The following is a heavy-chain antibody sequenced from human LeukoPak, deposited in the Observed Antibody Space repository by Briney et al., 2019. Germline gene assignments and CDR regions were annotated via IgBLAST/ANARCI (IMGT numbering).Heavy chain of an antibody. CDR1: GYSISSGYY. CDR3: ARGGPYSSSSFDY. J-gene: IGHJ4*02. D-gene: IGHD6-6*01. CDR2: IYYSGST. V-gene: IGHV4-38-2*02. Sequence: PSETLSLTCTVSGYSISSGYYWGWIRQPPGKGLEWIGSIYYSGSTYYNPSLKSRVTISVDTSKNQFSLKLSSVTAADTAVYYCARGGPYSSSSFDYWGQGTLVTVSS.